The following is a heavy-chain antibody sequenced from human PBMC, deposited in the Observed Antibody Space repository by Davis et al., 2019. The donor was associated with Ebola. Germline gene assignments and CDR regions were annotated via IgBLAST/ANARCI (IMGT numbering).Heavy chain of an antibody. CDR3: TRGVIGYGDSRGTGFDP. D-gene: IGHD1-1*01. CDR2: IRGRSYGGTT. J-gene: IGHJ5*02. CDR1: GFTFSNYW. V-gene: IGHV3-49*04. Sequence: PGGSLRLSCAASGFTFSNYWMSWVRQAPGKGLEWVSFIRGRSYGGTTEYAASVKGRFTISRDDSKSIAYLQMNSLKTEDTAVYYCTRGVIGYGDSRGTGFDPWGQGTLVTVSS.